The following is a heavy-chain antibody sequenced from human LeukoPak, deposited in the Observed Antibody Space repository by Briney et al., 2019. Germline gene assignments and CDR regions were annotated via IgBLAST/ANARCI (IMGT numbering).Heavy chain of an antibody. Sequence: ASVKVSCKASGYTFTSYDINRVRQATGQGLEWMGWMNPNSGNTGYAQKFQGRVTMTRNTSISTAYMELSSLRSEDTAVYYCARAPMTTVTTCFDYWGQGTLVTVSS. D-gene: IGHD4-17*01. J-gene: IGHJ4*02. CDR2: MNPNSGNT. CDR3: ARAPMTTVTTCFDY. V-gene: IGHV1-8*01. CDR1: GYTFTSYD.